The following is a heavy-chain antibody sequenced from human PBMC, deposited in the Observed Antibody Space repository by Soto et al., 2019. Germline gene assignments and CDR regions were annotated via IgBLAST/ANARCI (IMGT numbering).Heavy chain of an antibody. CDR2: INPSGGSK. D-gene: IGHD5-18*01. V-gene: IGHV1-46*03. J-gene: IGHJ5*02. CDR3: ARVYPSDTRYGYVGNNWFDP. CDR1: GYTFTSYY. Sequence: ASVKVSCKASGYTFTSYYMHWVRQAPGQGLEWMGIINPSGGSKSYAQNFQGRVPMTRDTSTSTVYLELSSLRSEDTAVYYCARVYPSDTRYGYVGNNWFDPWGQGTLVTVSS.